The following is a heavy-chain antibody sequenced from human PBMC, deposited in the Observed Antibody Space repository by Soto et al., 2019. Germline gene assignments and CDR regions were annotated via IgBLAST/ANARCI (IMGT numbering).Heavy chain of an antibody. CDR2: ISSSGSSSGSSI. D-gene: IGHD2-2*01. Sequence: QVQLVESGGGLVKPGGSLRLSCAASGFTFSDYYMSWIRQAPGKGLEWVSYISSSGSSSGSSIYYADSVKGRFTMSRDNAKNTVYLQMNSLRAEDTAVYFCARYCRSRRCFQYPHYYGMDVWGQGTTVTVSS. CDR1: GFTFSDYY. CDR3: ARYCRSRRCFQYPHYYGMDV. V-gene: IGHV3-11*01. J-gene: IGHJ6*02.